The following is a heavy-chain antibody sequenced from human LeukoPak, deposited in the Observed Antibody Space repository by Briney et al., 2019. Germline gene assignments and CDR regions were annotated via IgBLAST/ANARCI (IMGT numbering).Heavy chain of an antibody. D-gene: IGHD6-19*01. CDR3: ARDLGLGRGWYGGDF. CDR1: GFTFSSYA. J-gene: IGHJ4*02. V-gene: IGHV3-30*04. Sequence: PGGSLRLSCTVSGFTFSSYAMAWVRQAPGKGLEWVAIISNDGSDKYYADSVKGRFTLSRDNSKYTVYLQMNSLTAEDTAVYYCARDLGLGRGWYGGDFWGQGTLVTVSS. CDR2: ISNDGSDK.